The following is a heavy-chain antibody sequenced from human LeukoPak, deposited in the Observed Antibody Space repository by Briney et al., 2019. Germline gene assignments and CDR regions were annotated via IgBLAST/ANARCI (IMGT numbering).Heavy chain of an antibody. D-gene: IGHD3-10*01. CDR1: GGSISSGSYY. CDR3: AGNYYGSGSYYSEDRY. V-gene: IGHV4-61*02. CDR2: IYTSGST. J-gene: IGHJ4*02. Sequence: PSQTLSLTCTVSGGSISSGSYYWSWIRQPAGKGLEGIGRIYTSGSTNYNPSLKSRVTISVDPSKNQFSLKLSSVTAADTAVYYCAGNYYGSGSYYSEDRYWGQGTLVTVSS.